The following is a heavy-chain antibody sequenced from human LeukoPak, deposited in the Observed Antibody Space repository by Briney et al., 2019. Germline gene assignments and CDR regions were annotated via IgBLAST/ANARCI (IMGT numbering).Heavy chain of an antibody. CDR1: GFTFSSYG. D-gene: IGHD2-8*01. CDR2: ISYDGSNK. J-gene: IGHJ4*02. CDR3: AKLYLQAGEDY. V-gene: IGHV3-30*18. Sequence: GGSLRLSCAASGFTFSSYGMHWVRQAPGKGLEWVAVISYDGSNKYYADSVKGRFTISRDNSKNTLYLQMNSLRAEDTAVYYCAKLYLQAGEDYWGQGTLVTVSS.